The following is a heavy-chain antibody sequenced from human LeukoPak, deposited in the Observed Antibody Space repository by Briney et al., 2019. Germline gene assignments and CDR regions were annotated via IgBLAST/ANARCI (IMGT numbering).Heavy chain of an antibody. CDR3: ARDKIVGATHFDY. J-gene: IGHJ4*02. CDR1: GFTFSTYA. Sequence: PGGSLRLFCAASGFTFSTYAMNWVRHTPGKGLEWVSSIVGSGADTYYADSVKGRFTISRDNAKNSLYLQMNSLGAEDTAVYYCARDKIVGATHFDYWGQGTLVTVSS. CDR2: IVGSGADT. D-gene: IGHD1-26*01. V-gene: IGHV3-21*06.